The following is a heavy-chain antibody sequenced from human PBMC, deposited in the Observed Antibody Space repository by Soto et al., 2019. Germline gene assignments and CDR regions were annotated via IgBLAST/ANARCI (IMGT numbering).Heavy chain of an antibody. CDR2: INQRGSDK. CDR1: GFIFSSCW. D-gene: IGHD2-2*02. J-gene: IGHJ4*02. CDR3: VSDYTCGL. V-gene: IGHV3-7*04. Sequence: EVQLVESGGGLVQPGGSLRLSCAASGFIFSSCWMNWVRQAPGKGLEWVANINQRGSDKYYVDSVKGRFSISRDNAKNSLYLQMSSLRAEDTSVYYCVSDYTCGLWGQGTLVTVSS.